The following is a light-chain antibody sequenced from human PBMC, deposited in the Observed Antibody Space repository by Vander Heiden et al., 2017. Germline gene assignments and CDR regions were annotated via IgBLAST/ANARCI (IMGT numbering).Light chain of an antibody. CDR1: SGDVGGYDF. V-gene: IGLV2-14*01. CDR2: EVT. Sequence: QSALTQPASVSGSPGQSITISCTGTSGDVGGYDFVSWYQQHPGKAPKLMIYEVTNRPSGISNRFSGSKSGNTASLTISGLQAEDEADYYCSSFSSSFSTRSLVVFGGGTKVTVL. J-gene: IGLJ2*01. CDR3: SSFSSSFSTRSLVV.